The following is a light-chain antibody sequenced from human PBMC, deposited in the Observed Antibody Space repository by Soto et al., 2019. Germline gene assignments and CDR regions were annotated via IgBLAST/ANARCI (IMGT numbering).Light chain of an antibody. CDR3: AAWDDSLNGLV. CDR1: SSNIGSNT. V-gene: IGLV1-44*01. J-gene: IGLJ2*01. Sequence: QSVLTQPPSASGTPGQRVTISCSGSSSNIGSNTVNWYQQLPKTAPKLLIYSNNQRPSGVPDRFSGSKSGTSASLAISGLQSEDAADFYCAAWDDSLNGLVFGGGTKLTVL. CDR2: SNN.